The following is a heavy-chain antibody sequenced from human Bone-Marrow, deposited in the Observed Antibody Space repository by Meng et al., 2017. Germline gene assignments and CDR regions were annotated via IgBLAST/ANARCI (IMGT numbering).Heavy chain of an antibody. D-gene: IGHD3-22*01. CDR1: GFTFSSYS. V-gene: IGHV3-21*01. Sequence: GGSLRLSCAASGFTFSSYSMNWVRQAPGKGLEWVSSISSSSSYIYYADSVKGRFTISRDNAKNSLYLQMNSLRAEDTAVYYCARTISHYYDSSGYYYDYYYGMDVWGQGTTVTVSS. CDR2: ISSSSSYI. CDR3: ARTISHYYDSSGYYYDYYYGMDV. J-gene: IGHJ6*02.